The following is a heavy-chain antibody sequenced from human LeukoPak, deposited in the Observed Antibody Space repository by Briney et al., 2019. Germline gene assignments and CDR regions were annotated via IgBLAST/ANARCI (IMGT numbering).Heavy chain of an antibody. CDR2: INHSGST. V-gene: IGHV4-34*01. D-gene: IGHD1-1*01. Sequence: SETLSLTCAVYGVSFSGYYWSWIRQPPGKGLEWIGEINHSGSTNYNPSLKSRVTISVDTSKNQFSLKLSSVTAADTAVYYCARAYLLGTYYYYGMDVWGQGTTVTVSS. J-gene: IGHJ6*02. CDR3: ARAYLLGTYYYYGMDV. CDR1: GVSFSGYY.